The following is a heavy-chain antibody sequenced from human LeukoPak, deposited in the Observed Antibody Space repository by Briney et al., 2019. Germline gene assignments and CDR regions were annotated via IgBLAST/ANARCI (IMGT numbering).Heavy chain of an antibody. D-gene: IGHD1-7*01. Sequence: GASVKVSCKASGYTFTSYGISWVRQAPGQGLEWMGWISAYNGNTNYAQKLQGRVTMTTDTSTSTAYMELRSLRSDDTAVYYCARDRLTVAGTTSFDYWGQGTLVTVSP. CDR3: ARDRLTVAGTTSFDY. J-gene: IGHJ4*02. CDR2: ISAYNGNT. CDR1: GYTFTSYG. V-gene: IGHV1-18*01.